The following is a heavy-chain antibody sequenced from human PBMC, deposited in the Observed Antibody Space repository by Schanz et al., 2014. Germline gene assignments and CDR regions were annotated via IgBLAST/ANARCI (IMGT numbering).Heavy chain of an antibody. D-gene: IGHD3-10*01. V-gene: IGHV3-23*01. Sequence: EVQLLESGGGLVQPGGSLRLSCAASGFTFTNYAMSWVRQAPGKGLEYVSAISHDGYSTYYADSVKGRFTISRDNSKNTLYLQMNSLRAEDTAVYYCAKGRFGELSAFDIWGQGTMVTVSS. CDR1: GFTFTNYA. CDR2: ISHDGYST. CDR3: AKGRFGELSAFDI. J-gene: IGHJ3*02.